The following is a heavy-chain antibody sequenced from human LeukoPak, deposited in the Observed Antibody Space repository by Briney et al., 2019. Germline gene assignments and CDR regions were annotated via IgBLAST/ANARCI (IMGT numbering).Heavy chain of an antibody. V-gene: IGHV4-59*01. CDR2: IYYSGST. D-gene: IGHD3-10*01. Sequence: SETLSLTCTVSGGSISSYYWSWIRQPPGKGLEWIGYIYYSGSTNYNPSLKSRVTISVDTSKNQFSLKLSSVTAADTAVYYCARGGYGSGSYYCYYYGMDVWGQGTTVTVSS. CDR1: GGSISSYY. J-gene: IGHJ6*02. CDR3: ARGGYGSGSYYCYYYGMDV.